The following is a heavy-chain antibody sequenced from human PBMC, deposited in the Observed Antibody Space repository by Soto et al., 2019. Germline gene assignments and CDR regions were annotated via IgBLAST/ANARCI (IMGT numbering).Heavy chain of an antibody. CDR2: INHLGSI. Sequence: TETLSLTCVVSGGYLSDYFWSWIRQPPGMALEWIGEINHLGSINYNPSLKSRVTMSVDTSKNQFSLTLNSVTAADTATYYCARGGISHWAYFYYMDVWDRGTTVTVSS. D-gene: IGHD2-21*01. V-gene: IGHV4-34*01. CDR1: GGYLSDYF. CDR3: ARGGISHWAYFYYMDV. J-gene: IGHJ6*03.